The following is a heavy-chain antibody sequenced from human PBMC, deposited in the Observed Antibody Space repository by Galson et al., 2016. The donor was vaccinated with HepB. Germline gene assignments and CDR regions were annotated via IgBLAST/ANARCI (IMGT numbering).Heavy chain of an antibody. J-gene: IGHJ3*02. D-gene: IGHD1-1*01. CDR3: ATVRYTFDLTPSVTDAFDI. CDR1: GYTVTELS. CDR2: FDPEDGET. Sequence: SVKVSCKVSGYTVTELSMHWVRQVPGKGLEWMGDFDPEDGETIYAQKFQGRVTMTEDTSTNTAYMELSSLRSEDTAVYYCATVRYTFDLTPSVTDAFDIWGQGTMVTVSS. V-gene: IGHV1-24*01.